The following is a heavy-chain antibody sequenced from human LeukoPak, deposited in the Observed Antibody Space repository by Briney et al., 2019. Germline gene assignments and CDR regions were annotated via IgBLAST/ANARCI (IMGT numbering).Heavy chain of an antibody. D-gene: IGHD3-3*01. CDR1: GFTFSSYA. CDR2: ISGSGGST. CDR3: ATTGSGYDFWSGYYTGSRGYGMLVEY. V-gene: IGHV3-23*01. J-gene: IGHJ4*02. Sequence: PGGSLRLSCAASGFTFSSYAMSWVRQAPGKGLEWVSAISGSGGSTYYADSVKGRFTISRDNSKNTLYLQMNSLRAEDTAVYYCATTGSGYDFWSGYYTGSRGYGMLVEYWGQGTLVTVSS.